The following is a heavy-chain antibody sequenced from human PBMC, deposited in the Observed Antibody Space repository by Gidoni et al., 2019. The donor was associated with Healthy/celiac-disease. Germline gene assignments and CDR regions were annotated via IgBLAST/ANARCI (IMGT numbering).Heavy chain of an antibody. CDR1: GYTFTSYY. Sequence: QVQLVQSGAELKKPGASVKVSCKASGYTFTSYYMPWVRQPPGQGLEWMGIINPSGGRTSYAKKCQGRVTMTRDTSTSTVYMELSSLRSEDTAVYYCARDRVVPAAINYYYYYMDVWGKGTTVTVSS. CDR2: INPSGGRT. D-gene: IGHD2-2*01. J-gene: IGHJ6*03. CDR3: ARDRVVPAAINYYYYYMDV. V-gene: IGHV1-46*01.